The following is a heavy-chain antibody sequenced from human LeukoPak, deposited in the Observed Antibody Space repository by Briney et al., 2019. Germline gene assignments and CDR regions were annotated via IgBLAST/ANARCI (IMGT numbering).Heavy chain of an antibody. CDR1: GFTFSSYW. J-gene: IGHJ5*02. V-gene: IGHV3-7*03. CDR2: IKTDGSEK. D-gene: IGHD3-9*01. Sequence: GGSLRLSCEASGFTFSSYWMSWVRQAPGKGLEWVANIKTDGSEKYYVDSVKGRFTISRDNAKNSLYLQMNSLRAEDTAVYYCARDYTGYFPWGQGTLVIVSP. CDR3: ARDYTGYFP.